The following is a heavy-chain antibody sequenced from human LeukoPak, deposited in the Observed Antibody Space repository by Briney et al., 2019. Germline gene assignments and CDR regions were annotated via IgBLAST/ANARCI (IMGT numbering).Heavy chain of an antibody. Sequence: ASVKVSCKASGYTFTGYYMHWVRQAPGQGLEWVGRINPNSGGTNYAQKFQGRVTITRDTSISTAYMELSRLRSDDTAVYYCARDGKQLVGYWFDPWGQGTLVTVSS. D-gene: IGHD6-6*01. CDR2: INPNSGGT. V-gene: IGHV1-2*06. J-gene: IGHJ5*02. CDR3: ARDGKQLVGYWFDP. CDR1: GYTFTGYY.